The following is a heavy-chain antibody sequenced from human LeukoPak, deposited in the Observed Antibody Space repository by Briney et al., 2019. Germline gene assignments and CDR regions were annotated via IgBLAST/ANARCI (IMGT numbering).Heavy chain of an antibody. D-gene: IGHD3-3*01. CDR1: GFTFSSYW. J-gene: IGHJ6*02. CDR2: IKQEGSEK. CDR3: AREDAALYDFLIRWYGMDV. V-gene: IGHV3-7*01. Sequence: GGSLTLSCVATGFTFSSYWMSWVRPAPGKGLEGVANIKQEGSEKYYVDSVKGRFTISRDNAKNSLYLQMNSLRAEDTAVYYCAREDAALYDFLIRWYGMDVWGQGTTVTVSS.